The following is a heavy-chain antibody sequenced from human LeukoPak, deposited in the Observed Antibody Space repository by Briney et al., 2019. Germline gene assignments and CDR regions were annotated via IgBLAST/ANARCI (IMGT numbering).Heavy chain of an antibody. CDR1: GFTFSSYS. CDR2: ISSSSSYI. V-gene: IGHV3-21*01. Sequence: GGSLRLSCAASGFTFSSYSMNWVRQAPGKGLEWVSSISSSSSYIHYADSVKGRFTISRDNAKNSLYLQMNSLRAEDTAVYYCARGDSSFPFDYWGQGTLVTVPS. CDR3: ARGDSSFPFDY. D-gene: IGHD3-22*01. J-gene: IGHJ4*02.